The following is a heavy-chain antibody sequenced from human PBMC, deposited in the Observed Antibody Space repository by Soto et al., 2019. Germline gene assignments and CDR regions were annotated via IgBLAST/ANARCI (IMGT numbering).Heavy chain of an antibody. CDR3: AREGARDSSSYSGYYFDY. CDR1: GGTFSSYT. Sequence: QVQLVQSGAEVKKPGSSVKVSCKASGGTFSSYTFSWVRQAPGQGLEWMGRIIPILGIADYAQKFQGRVTITADKSTSTAYMELRSLRSEDTAVYYCAREGARDSSSYSGYYFDYWGQGTLVTVSS. J-gene: IGHJ4*02. V-gene: IGHV1-69*08. D-gene: IGHD3-22*01. CDR2: IIPILGIA.